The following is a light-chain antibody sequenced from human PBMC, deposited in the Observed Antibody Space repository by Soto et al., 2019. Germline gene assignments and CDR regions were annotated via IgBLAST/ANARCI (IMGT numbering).Light chain of an antibody. J-gene: IGLJ3*02. V-gene: IGLV4-69*01. Sequence: QPVLTQSPSASASLGASVKLTCTLSSGHSSYAIAWYQQQPEKGPRYLMKLNGDGTHTKGDGIPDRFSGSSSGAERYLTISSLQSEDEADYYCQTWGNGIWVFGGGTKLTVL. CDR3: QTWGNGIWV. CDR1: SGHSSYA. CDR2: LNGDGTH.